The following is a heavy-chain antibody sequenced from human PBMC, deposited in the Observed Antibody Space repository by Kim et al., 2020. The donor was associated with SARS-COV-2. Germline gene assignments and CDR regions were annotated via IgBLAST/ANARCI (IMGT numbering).Heavy chain of an antibody. Sequence: ASVKVSCKASGYTFTGYYMHWVRQAPGQGLEWMGWINPNSGGTNYAQKFQGRVTMTRDTSISTAYMELSRLRSDDTAVYYCARDPFHVERLERPGQYYFDYWGQGTLVTVSS. J-gene: IGHJ4*02. CDR1: GYTFTGYY. CDR2: INPNSGGT. D-gene: IGHD1-1*01. CDR3: ARDPFHVERLERPGQYYFDY. V-gene: IGHV1-2*02.